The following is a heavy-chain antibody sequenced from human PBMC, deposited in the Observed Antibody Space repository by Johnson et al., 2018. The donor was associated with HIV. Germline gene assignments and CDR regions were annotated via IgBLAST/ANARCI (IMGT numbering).Heavy chain of an antibody. CDR2: INWNGGST. V-gene: IGHV3-20*04. D-gene: IGHD6-13*01. J-gene: IGHJ3*02. CDR1: GFRFEDYG. CDR3: AREQGQQLVPDAFDI. Sequence: VQLVESGGSVVRPGGSLRLSCAASGFRFEDYGMNWVRQAPGKGLEWVSGINWNGGSTDYIDSVKGRFTISRDNAKNSLFLQMNSLRAEDTAVYYCAREQGQQLVPDAFDIWGQGTMVTVSS.